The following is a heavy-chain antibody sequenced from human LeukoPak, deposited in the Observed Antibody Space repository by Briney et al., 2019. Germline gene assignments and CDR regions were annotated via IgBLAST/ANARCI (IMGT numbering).Heavy chain of an antibody. CDR2: VTYTGS. Sequence: SETLSLTCTVSGTSISSYYWSWLRQPPGKGPEWIGYVTYTGSKYNPSLKSRVTISTDRSKKEVSLRLSSVTAADTAMYFCARHVDTALIGAFHIWGQGTMVTVS. J-gene: IGHJ3*02. V-gene: IGHV4-59*08. CDR1: GTSISSYY. CDR3: ARHVDTALIGAFHI. D-gene: IGHD5-18*01.